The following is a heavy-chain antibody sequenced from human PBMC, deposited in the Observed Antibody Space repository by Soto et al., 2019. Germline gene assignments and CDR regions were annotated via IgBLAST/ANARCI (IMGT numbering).Heavy chain of an antibody. CDR3: ANIGYADNHFQH. CDR2: IYWDDDK. CDR1: GFSLTTHGVG. Sequence: QITLKESGPTLVKPTQTLTLTCTVSGFSLTTHGVGVGWIRQPPGKALEWLANIYWDDDKRYSPSLKTRLTIHKDTYKTQVVLKMTNMDPADTATYYCANIGYADNHFQHWGQGTLVTVSS. J-gene: IGHJ1*01. V-gene: IGHV2-5*02. D-gene: IGHD5-18*01.